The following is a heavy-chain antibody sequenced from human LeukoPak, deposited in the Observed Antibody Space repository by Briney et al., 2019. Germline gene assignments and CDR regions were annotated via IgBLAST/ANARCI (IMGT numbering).Heavy chain of an antibody. CDR2: ISYSGST. Sequence: SETLSLTCTVSGGSISTNNYYWGWIRQPPGKGLEWIGSISYSGSTSYNPSLQSRVTISVDTSKNQFSLKLSSVTAADTAVYYCARGEGSWGQGTLVTVSS. V-gene: IGHV4-39*07. CDR3: ARGEGS. D-gene: IGHD1-26*01. CDR1: GGSISTNNYY. J-gene: IGHJ5*02.